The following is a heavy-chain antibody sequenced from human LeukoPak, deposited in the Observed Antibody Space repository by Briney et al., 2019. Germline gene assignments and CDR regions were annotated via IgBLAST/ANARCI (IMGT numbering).Heavy chain of an antibody. CDR2: ISAYNGNT. J-gene: IGHJ4*02. V-gene: IGHV1-18*01. D-gene: IGHD3-16*02. CDR1: GYTFTSYG. CDR3: ARDFYGRLGELSPIYV. Sequence: ASVKVSCKASGYTFTSYGISWVRQAPGQGLEWMGWISAYNGNTNYAQKLQGRATMTTDTSTSTAYMELRSLRSDDTAVYYCARDFYGRLGELSPIYVWGQGTLVTVSS.